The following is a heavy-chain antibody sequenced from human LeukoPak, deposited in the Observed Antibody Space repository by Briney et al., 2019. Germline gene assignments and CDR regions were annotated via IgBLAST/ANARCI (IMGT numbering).Heavy chain of an antibody. Sequence: GGSLRLSCAASGFTFSSYAMSWVRQAPGKGLEWVSDISGYGEKTFHADSVKGRFTISRDSSTNTLYLEMNSLRAEDTAVYYCARAPRGFQWFVEHWGQGTLVAVSS. CDR1: GFTFSSYA. CDR2: ISGYGEKT. CDR3: ARAPRGFQWFVEH. V-gene: IGHV3-23*01. D-gene: IGHD3-22*01. J-gene: IGHJ4*02.